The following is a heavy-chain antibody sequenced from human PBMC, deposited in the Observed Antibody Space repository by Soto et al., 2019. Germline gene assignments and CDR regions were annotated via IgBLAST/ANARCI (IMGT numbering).Heavy chain of an antibody. J-gene: IGHJ3*01. D-gene: IGHD3-10*01. V-gene: IGHV3-15*07. Sequence: EAQLVESGGGLVKPGGSLRLSCAASSFTFTDAWINWVRQAPGKGLEWVGRIKSKIDGGTTDYAAPVKGRFSISRDASKHIVYQDMYSVRTEDTGVYYCATDQEGRGNLWDGSSESWGQGTVVTVS. CDR2: IKSKIDGGTT. CDR3: ATDQEGRGNLWDGSSES. CDR1: SFTFTDAW.